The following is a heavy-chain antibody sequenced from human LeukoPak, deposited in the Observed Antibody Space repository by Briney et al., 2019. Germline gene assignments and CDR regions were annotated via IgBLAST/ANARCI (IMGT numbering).Heavy chain of an antibody. V-gene: IGHV3-69-1*02. CDR3: AREGRGALNDAFDI. CDR1: GFTFSSYN. J-gene: IGHJ3*02. D-gene: IGHD1-26*01. CDR2: LNSDYNI. Sequence: PGGSLRLSCAASGFTFSSYNMNWVRQAPGKGLEWVSCLNSDYNIYYAGSVKGRFTISRDNAKNSLYLQMNSLRAEDTAAYYCAREGRGALNDAFDIWGLGTMVTVSS.